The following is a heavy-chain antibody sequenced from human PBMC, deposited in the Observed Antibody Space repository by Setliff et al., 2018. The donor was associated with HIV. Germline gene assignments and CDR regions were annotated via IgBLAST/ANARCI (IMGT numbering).Heavy chain of an antibody. CDR3: ARGRDWAKTGDF. CDR2: VHPSGSI. D-gene: IGHD3-9*01. Sequence: PSETLSLTCAVSGVSFSGDYWSWVRQPPGKGLEWIAEVHPSGSINYNSSLKSRVAISVDTSNNQFSLTMTSVTAADTAVYYCARGRDWAKTGDFWGQGALGTVSS. V-gene: IGHV4-34*01. J-gene: IGHJ4*02. CDR1: GVSFSGDY.